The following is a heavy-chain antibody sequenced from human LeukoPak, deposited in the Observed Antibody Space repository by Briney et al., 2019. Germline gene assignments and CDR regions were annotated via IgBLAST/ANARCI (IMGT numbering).Heavy chain of an antibody. CDR3: ARDGGLLYPYYFDY. CDR2: ISSSSSTI. D-gene: IGHD3-10*01. V-gene: IGHV3-48*02. J-gene: IGHJ4*02. Sequence: PGGSLRLSCAVSGFTFSSYSMNWVRQAPGKGLEWVSYISSSSSTIYYADSVKGRFTTSRDNAKNSLYLQMNSLRDEDTAVYYCARDGGLLYPYYFDYWGQGTLVTVSS. CDR1: GFTFSSYS.